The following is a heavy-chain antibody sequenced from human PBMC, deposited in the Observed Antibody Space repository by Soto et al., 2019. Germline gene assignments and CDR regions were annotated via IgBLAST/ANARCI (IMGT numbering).Heavy chain of an antibody. V-gene: IGHV4-34*01. D-gene: IGHD2-15*01. CDR2: INHSGST. CDR1: GGSFSGYY. J-gene: IGHJ4*02. CDR3: AVVVVAATGLFDY. Sequence: PSETLSLTCAVYGGSFSGYYWSWIRQPPGKGLEWIGEINHSGSTNYNPSLKSRVTISVDTSKNQFSLKLSSVTAADTAVYYCAVVVVAATGLFDYWGQGTLVTVS.